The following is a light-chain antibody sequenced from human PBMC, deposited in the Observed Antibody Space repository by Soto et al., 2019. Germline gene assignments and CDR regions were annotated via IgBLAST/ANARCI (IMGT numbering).Light chain of an antibody. CDR3: SSYTTSDPYV. V-gene: IGLV2-14*01. CDR2: EVT. J-gene: IGLJ1*01. Sequence: QSALTQPASVSGSPGQSIAISCTGSSSDIGIYKYVSWYQQHPGKVPKLIIYEVTNRPSGVSNRFSGSKSGNTASLTISGLQAEDEADYYCSSYTTSDPYVFGSGTKLTVL. CDR1: SSDIGIYKY.